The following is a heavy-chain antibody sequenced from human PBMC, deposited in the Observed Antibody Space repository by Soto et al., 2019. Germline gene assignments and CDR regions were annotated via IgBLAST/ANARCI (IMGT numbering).Heavy chain of an antibody. Sequence: ASVKVSCKASGYTFTSYDINWVRQATGQGLEWMGWMNPNSGNTGYAQKFQGRVTMTRNTSISTAYMELSSLRSEDTAVYYCAGWAYSSSWYYYYGMDVWGQGTTVTVSS. CDR1: GYTFTSYD. J-gene: IGHJ6*02. CDR2: MNPNSGNT. V-gene: IGHV1-8*01. D-gene: IGHD6-13*01. CDR3: AGWAYSSSWYYYYGMDV.